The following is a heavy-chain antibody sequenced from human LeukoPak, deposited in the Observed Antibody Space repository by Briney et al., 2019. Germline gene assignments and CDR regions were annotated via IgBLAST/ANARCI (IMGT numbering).Heavy chain of an antibody. CDR1: GFTFSNYW. CDR3: ARSRTFYYDTGGYE. V-gene: IGHV3-7*01. J-gene: IGHJ4*02. D-gene: IGHD3-22*01. Sequence: GGSLRLSCAASGFTFSNYWMPWVRRAPGKGLQWVANIKEDGSEKYYVDSVKGRFTISRDNAKNSLYLQMNSLRAEDTAVYYCARSRTFYYDTGGYEWGQGTLVTVSS. CDR2: IKEDGSEK.